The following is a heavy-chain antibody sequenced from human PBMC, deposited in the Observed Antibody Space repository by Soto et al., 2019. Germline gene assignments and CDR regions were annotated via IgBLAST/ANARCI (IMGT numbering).Heavy chain of an antibody. J-gene: IGHJ6*01. Sequence: LYLSCTVWGCCIRGRSHYWGWSRQPPGKGLEWIWSIYYSGSTYYNPPLKRRVTISVDTSKNQFSLKLSSVTAADTAVYYCASSTPIIVLMVYATGYGMDVWGQGTPVTVSS. CDR3: ASSTPIIVLMVYATGYGMDV. CDR1: GCCIRGRSHY. V-gene: IGHV4-39*01. CDR2: IYYSGST. D-gene: IGHD2-8*01.